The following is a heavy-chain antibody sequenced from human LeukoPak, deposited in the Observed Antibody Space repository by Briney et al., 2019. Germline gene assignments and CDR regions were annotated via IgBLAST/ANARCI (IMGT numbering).Heavy chain of an antibody. CDR3: ARRALTSFDI. D-gene: IGHD2/OR15-2a*01. V-gene: IGHV3-23*01. CDR1: GFTFSIYT. Sequence: GGSLRLSCAASGFTFSIYTMTWVRQAPGKGLEWVSAISGNGANTYYADSVKGRFTISRDNSKNTLYLQVNSLRTEDTAVYYCARRALTSFDIWGQGTMVTVSS. CDR2: ISGNGANT. J-gene: IGHJ3*02.